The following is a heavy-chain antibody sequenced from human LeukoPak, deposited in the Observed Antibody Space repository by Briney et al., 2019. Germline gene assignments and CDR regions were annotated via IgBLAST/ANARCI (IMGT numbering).Heavy chain of an antibody. J-gene: IGHJ3*02. V-gene: IGHV3-33*01. D-gene: IGHD3-10*01. CDR3: ARPFSSGRNDAFDI. CDR1: GFTLSSYG. Sequence: GGSLRLSCAASGFTLSSYGMHWVRQAPGKGREWVAVIWYDGSNKYYADSVKGRFTISRDNSKNTLYLQMNSLRAEDTAVYYCARPFSSGRNDAFDIWGQGTMVTVSS. CDR2: IWYDGSNK.